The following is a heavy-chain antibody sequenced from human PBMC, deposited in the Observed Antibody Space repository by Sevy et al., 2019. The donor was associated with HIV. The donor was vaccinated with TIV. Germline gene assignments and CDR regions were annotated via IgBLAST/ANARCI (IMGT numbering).Heavy chain of an antibody. D-gene: IGHD2-8*01. CDR3: ARDRDDGYCTNGVCFNFDN. Sequence: GGSLRLSCAASGFTFDDYAMPWVRQAPGKGLEWVSGISWNSGSIDYADSVKGRFTISRDNAKNSLYLQMKSLRADDTALYYCARDRDDGYCTNGVCFNFDNWGQGTLVTVSA. CDR2: ISWNSGSI. V-gene: IGHV3-9*01. CDR1: GFTFDDYA. J-gene: IGHJ4*01.